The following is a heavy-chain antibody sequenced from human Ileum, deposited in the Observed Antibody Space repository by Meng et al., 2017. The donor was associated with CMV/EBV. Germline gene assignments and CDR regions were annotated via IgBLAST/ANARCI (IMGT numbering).Heavy chain of an antibody. Sequence: SSAASSFILSTYGIHWVRQAPGKGLAWVADIWFDAPTKHSADSVEGRFTISRDTSKNTLYLQMDSLRAEDTCVYYCARSRDGYLHGLSWGPGPLVTVSS. D-gene: IGHD5-24*01. CDR1: SFILSTYG. J-gene: IGHJ5*02. CDR3: ARSRDGYLHGLS. V-gene: IGHV3-33*01. CDR2: IWFDAPTK.